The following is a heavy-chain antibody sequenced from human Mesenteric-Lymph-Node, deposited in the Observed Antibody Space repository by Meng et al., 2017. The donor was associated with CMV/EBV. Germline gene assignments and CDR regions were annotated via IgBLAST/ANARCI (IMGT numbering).Heavy chain of an antibody. Sequence: ASVKVSCKASGYTFTSYDINWVRQAPGQGLEWMGWINPKNGGTSYSQNFQGRVTMTRDTSISTAYMEVTRLRSDDTAVYYCARDWGAYTDYFFDYWGQGALVTVSS. V-gene: IGHV1-2*02. CDR3: ARDWGAYTDYFFDY. J-gene: IGHJ4*02. CDR1: GYTFTSYD. CDR2: INPKNGGT. D-gene: IGHD3-16*01.